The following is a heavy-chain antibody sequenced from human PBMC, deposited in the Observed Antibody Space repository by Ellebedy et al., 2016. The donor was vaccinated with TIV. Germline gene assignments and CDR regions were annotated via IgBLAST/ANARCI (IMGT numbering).Heavy chain of an antibody. CDR3: AARDIAVSGKDY. Sequence: ASEKVSCXASGDSFTDHSFSWVRQAPGQGLEWIGGVIPIFKRTNYAVHGRVTITADESTKMSYMELSSLRSDDTAVYFCAARDIAVSGKDYWGQGTQVTVSS. CDR2: VIPIFKRT. J-gene: IGHJ4*02. D-gene: IGHD6-19*01. CDR1: GDSFTDHS. V-gene: IGHV1-69*13.